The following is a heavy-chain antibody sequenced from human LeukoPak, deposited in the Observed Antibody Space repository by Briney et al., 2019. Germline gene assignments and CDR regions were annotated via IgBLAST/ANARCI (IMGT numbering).Heavy chain of an antibody. V-gene: IGHV4-34*01. Sequence: PSETLSLTCAVYGGSFSGYYWSWIRQPPGKGLEWIGEINHSGSTNYNPSLKSRVTISVDTSKNQFSLKLSSVTAADTAVYYCARALGYDILTGYFDYWGQGTLVTVSS. D-gene: IGHD3-9*01. CDR1: GGSFSGYY. CDR2: INHSGST. J-gene: IGHJ4*02. CDR3: ARALGYDILTGYFDY.